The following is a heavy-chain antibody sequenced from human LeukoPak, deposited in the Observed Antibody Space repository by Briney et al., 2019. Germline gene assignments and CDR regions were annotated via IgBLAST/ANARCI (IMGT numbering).Heavy chain of an antibody. D-gene: IGHD3-22*01. Sequence: SETLSLTCTVSGGSISSYYWSWIRQPPGKGLEWIGYIYYSGSTNYNPSLKSRVTISVDTSKNQFSLKLSPVTAADTAVYYCAREYYYDSSGHRGYFDYWGQGTLVTVSS. CDR2: IYYSGST. V-gene: IGHV4-59*01. CDR3: AREYYYDSSGHRGYFDY. CDR1: GGSISSYY. J-gene: IGHJ4*02.